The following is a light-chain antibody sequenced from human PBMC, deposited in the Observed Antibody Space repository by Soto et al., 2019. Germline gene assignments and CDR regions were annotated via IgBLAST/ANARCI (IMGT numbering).Light chain of an antibody. CDR1: QDIAGY. J-gene: IGKJ5*01. Sequence: IQVTHSPSSGSASVVDRVTITFLASQDIAGYLAWYKHKPGRATELLIPAASSLQSRVPSRFRGSGSGTDLTLTINSLQPEDFATYYCQKAYSFPINFGQGTRVEIK. CDR2: AAS. V-gene: IGKV1D-12*01. CDR3: QKAYSFPIN.